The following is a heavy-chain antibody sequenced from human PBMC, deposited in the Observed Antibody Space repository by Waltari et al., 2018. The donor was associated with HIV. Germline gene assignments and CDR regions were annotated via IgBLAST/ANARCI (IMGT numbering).Heavy chain of an antibody. Sequence: QVQLQESGPGLVKPSETLSLTCTVSGCSISSYYWSWIRQPPGKGLEWIGYIYYSGSTNYNPSLKSRVTIAVDTSKNQFSLKLSSVTAADTAVYYCARLRFGAVAGTGPFDYWGQGTLVTVSS. CDR3: ARLRFGAVAGTGPFDY. CDR1: GCSISSYY. D-gene: IGHD6-19*01. CDR2: IYYSGST. J-gene: IGHJ4*02. V-gene: IGHV4-59*01.